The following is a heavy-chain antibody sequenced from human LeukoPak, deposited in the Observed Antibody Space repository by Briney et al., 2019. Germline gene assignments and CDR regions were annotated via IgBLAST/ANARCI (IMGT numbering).Heavy chain of an antibody. CDR2: IYSGGTT. D-gene: IGHD5-18*01. Sequence: GGSLRLSCAASGFTLSSYWMTWVRQAPGKGLEWVSTIYSGGTTYYADSVMGRFTISRHNSRNTLYLQMNSLRAEDTAVYYCARVDTVMAYYFDLWGQGTLVTVSS. V-gene: IGHV3-53*04. J-gene: IGHJ4*02. CDR1: GFTLSSYW. CDR3: ARVDTVMAYYFDL.